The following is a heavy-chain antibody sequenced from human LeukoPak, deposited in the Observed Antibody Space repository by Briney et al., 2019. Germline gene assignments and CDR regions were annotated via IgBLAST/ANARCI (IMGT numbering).Heavy chain of an antibody. J-gene: IGHJ4*02. V-gene: IGHV5-51*01. Sequence: GESLKISCKGSGYSFTTYWIGWVRQMPGKGLEWMGIIYPGDSDTRYSPSFQGQVTMSADKSISTAYLQWSSLKASDTAMYYCARYCYSSSSRARTLDYWGQGTLVTVSS. D-gene: IGHD6-6*01. CDR3: ARYCYSSSSRARTLDY. CDR1: GYSFTTYW. CDR2: IYPGDSDT.